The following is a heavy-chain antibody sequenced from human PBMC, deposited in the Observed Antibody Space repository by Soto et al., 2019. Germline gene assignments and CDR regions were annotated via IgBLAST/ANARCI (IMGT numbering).Heavy chain of an antibody. CDR1: GFTFDDYA. CDR2: ISWNSGSI. V-gene: IGHV3-9*01. CDR3: AKDRQWLVLRPPLYFDY. D-gene: IGHD6-19*01. J-gene: IGHJ4*02. Sequence: VQLVESGGGLVQPGRSLRLSCAASGFTFDDYAMHWVRQAPGKGLEWVSGISWNSGSIGYADSVKGRFTISRDNAKNSLYLQMNSLRAEDTALYYCAKDRQWLVLRPPLYFDYWGQGTLVTVSS.